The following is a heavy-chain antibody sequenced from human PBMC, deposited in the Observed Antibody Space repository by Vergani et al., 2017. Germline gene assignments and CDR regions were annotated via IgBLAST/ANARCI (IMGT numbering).Heavy chain of an antibody. CDR2: ISGSGGST. Sequence: EVQLVESGGGLVQPGGSLRLSCAASGFTFSSYSMNWVRQAPGKGLEWVSAISGSGGSTYYADSVKGRCTISRDNSKNTLYLQMNSLRAEDTAVYYCAKLPYSSGLYNWFDPWGQGTLVTVSS. D-gene: IGHD6-19*01. CDR1: GFTFSSYS. V-gene: IGHV3-23*04. CDR3: AKLPYSSGLYNWFDP. J-gene: IGHJ5*02.